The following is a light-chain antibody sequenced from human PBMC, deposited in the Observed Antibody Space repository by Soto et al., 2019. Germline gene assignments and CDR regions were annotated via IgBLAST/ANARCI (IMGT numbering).Light chain of an antibody. V-gene: IGLV4-69*01. CDR1: SGHTTYA. CDR3: QTWGTGIHGNWV. J-gene: IGLJ3*02. Sequence: QLVLTQSPSASASLGASVKLTCTLSSGHTTYAIAWHQQQPEKGPRYLMKLNSDGSHSKGDGIPDRFSGSSSGAERYLTISSLQSEDEADYYCQTWGTGIHGNWVFGGGTSSPS. CDR2: LNSDGSH.